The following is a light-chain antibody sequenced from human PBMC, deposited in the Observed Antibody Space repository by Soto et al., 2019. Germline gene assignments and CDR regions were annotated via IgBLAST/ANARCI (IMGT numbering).Light chain of an antibody. CDR1: QSVSSN. V-gene: IGKV3-15*01. Sequence: EIVMTQSRATLAVSPGESDSLSCRASQSVSSNLAWYQQKPGQAPRLVVYGTYTRATGIPARFSGSGSGTEFTLTISSLQSEDFAIYYCQQYNNWPTITXGQGTRLDIK. J-gene: IGKJ5*01. CDR2: GTY. CDR3: QQYNNWPTIT.